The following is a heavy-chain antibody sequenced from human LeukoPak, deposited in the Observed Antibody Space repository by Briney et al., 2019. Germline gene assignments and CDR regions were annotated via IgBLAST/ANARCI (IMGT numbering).Heavy chain of an antibody. CDR2: ISSGSDYI. D-gene: IGHD1-26*01. CDR3: AAYSGSYFET. J-gene: IGHJ4*02. V-gene: IGHV3-21*06. Sequence: GGSLRLSCVASGFTYRRYSMNWVRQAPGKGLEWVSTISSGSDYIYHADSVRGRFTISRDNARNSLYLQMNSLRAEDTAVYYCAAYSGSYFETWGQGTLVTVSS. CDR1: GFTYRRYS.